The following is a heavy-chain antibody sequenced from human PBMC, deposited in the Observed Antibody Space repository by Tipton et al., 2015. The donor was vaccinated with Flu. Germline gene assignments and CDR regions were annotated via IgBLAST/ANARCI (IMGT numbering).Heavy chain of an antibody. Sequence: TLSLTCSVSGGPLSNYFWSWIRQSPGKGLEWIGYIHHSGITSYNPSLKSRVSISVDTSKNQFSLRLSSVTAADTAVYYCARVYFIAAAGTPNYSLDYGGQGTPVTVSS. CDR3: ARVYFIAAAGTPNYSLDY. V-gene: IGHV4-59*07. D-gene: IGHD6-13*01. CDR2: IHHSGIT. J-gene: IGHJ4*02. CDR1: GGPLSNYF.